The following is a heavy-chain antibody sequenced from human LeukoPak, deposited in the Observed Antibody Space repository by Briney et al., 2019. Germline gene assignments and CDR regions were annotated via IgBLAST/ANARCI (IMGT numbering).Heavy chain of an antibody. CDR1: GDSITTPYY. J-gene: IGHJ4*02. V-gene: IGHV4-38-2*02. CDR2: IFHSGNT. D-gene: IGHD3-22*01. Sequence: SETLSLTCTVSGDSITTPYYWGWIRQSPGKGLEWIGSIFHSGNTYYSPSLKSRVTISIDTSKNQFSLRLNSVIAADTAVYYCARPGESSGYMWFYWGQGTLVTVSS. CDR3: ARPGESSGYMWFY.